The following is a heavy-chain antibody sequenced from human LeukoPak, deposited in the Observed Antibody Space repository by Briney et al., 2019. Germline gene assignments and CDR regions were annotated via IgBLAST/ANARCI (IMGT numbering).Heavy chain of an antibody. V-gene: IGHV3-15*01. CDR1: RITFRNDC. Sequence: PGGSLRLSCAVSRITFRNDCLSWVRQAPGKGLEWVARISSKTEDETKEYAAFVKGIFTIKSDDSRSRLYLQVNSLKTEDSAGYYCSTGVVTGTSVWGQGTLVTVSS. CDR2: ISSKTEDETK. CDR3: STGVVTGTSV. D-gene: IGHD1-1*01. J-gene: IGHJ4*01.